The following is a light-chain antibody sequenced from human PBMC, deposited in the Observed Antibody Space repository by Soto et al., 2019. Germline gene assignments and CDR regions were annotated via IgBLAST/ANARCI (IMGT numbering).Light chain of an antibody. CDR3: QQYNSFST. CDR1: ENIANY. J-gene: IGKJ1*01. V-gene: IGKV1-5*03. Sequence: DLQMTQSPSTLSASVGDRVTITCRASENIANYLAWYQQKPGKAPNLLIYKASNLEGGVPSRFSGRGSGTEFTLTIKSLQPDDFATYYCQQYNSFSTFGQGTMLEI. CDR2: KAS.